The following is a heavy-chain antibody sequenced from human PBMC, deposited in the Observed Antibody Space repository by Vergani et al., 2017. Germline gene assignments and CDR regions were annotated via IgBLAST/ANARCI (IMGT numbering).Heavy chain of an antibody. D-gene: IGHD1-26*01. CDR2: INPNSGGT. CDR1: GYTFTGYY. CDR3: AKDLRVIYPFFNTRENYYHYYYLDV. Sequence: QVQLVQSGAEVKKPGASVKVSCKASGYTFTGYYIHWVRQAPGQGLEWMGWINPNSGGTNYAPKFQGRVTMSRDTSISTVYMEVTRLRSDDTAIYYCAKDLRVIYPFFNTRENYYHYYYLDVWGKGTTVTVSS. V-gene: IGHV1-2*02. J-gene: IGHJ6*03.